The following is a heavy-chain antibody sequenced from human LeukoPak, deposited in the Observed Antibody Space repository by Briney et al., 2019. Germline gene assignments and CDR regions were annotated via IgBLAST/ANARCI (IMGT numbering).Heavy chain of an antibody. D-gene: IGHD6-13*01. V-gene: IGHV3-66*01. J-gene: IGHJ5*02. Sequence: PGGSLRLSCAASGVTFSDYAMSWVRQAPEKGLELGSVIYSGGSTYYADSVKGRFTISRDNSKNTLYLQMNSLRAEDTAVYYCARGIPAAWVWFDPWGQGTLVTVSS. CDR1: GVTFSDYA. CDR3: ARGIPAAWVWFDP. CDR2: IYSGGST.